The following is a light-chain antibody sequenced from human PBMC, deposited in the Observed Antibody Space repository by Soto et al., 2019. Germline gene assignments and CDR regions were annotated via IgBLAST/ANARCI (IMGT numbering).Light chain of an antibody. CDR1: QSISDN. CDR3: QQYKSWPPLT. CDR2: GAS. V-gene: IGKV3-15*01. Sequence: DIVMTQSPAILSVSLGERATLSCLASQSISDNFAWYQQRSGQAPRLLIYGASTRATGVPARFSGSGSGTEFSLTISSQQSDDFAIYYCQQYKSWPPLTFGGGTKVE. J-gene: IGKJ4*01.